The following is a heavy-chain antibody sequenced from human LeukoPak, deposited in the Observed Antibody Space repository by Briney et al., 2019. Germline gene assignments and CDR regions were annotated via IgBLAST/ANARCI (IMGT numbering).Heavy chain of an antibody. CDR1: GGSISRHH. D-gene: IGHD4-17*01. J-gene: IGHJ4*02. CDR3: ARGVTTHYSLFESDGLFVGPLDS. V-gene: IGHV4-59*11. CDR2: LHHTGST. Sequence: SETLSLTCSVSGGSISRHHWNWIRQAPGKGLEWVGFLHHTGSTDYNPSLKNHVTISGDTSKNQVSLILISVTAADTAVYYCARGVTTHYSLFESDGLFVGPLDSWGQGTLVTVSS.